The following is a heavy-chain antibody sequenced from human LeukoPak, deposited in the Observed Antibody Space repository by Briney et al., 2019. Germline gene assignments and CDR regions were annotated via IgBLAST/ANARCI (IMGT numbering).Heavy chain of an antibody. Sequence: ASVKVSCKASGYTFTANYIHWVRQAPGQGLEWMGWINPYSGGTNFAQRFQGRVTMTRDTSISTAYMHLTTLRTDDTAIYYCARDRSSSFYTGSIWFDSWGRRSVLTVSS. CDR3: ARDRSSSFYTGSIWFDS. D-gene: IGHD6-13*01. V-gene: IGHV1-2*02. CDR2: INPYSGGT. J-gene: IGHJ5*01. CDR1: GYTFTANY.